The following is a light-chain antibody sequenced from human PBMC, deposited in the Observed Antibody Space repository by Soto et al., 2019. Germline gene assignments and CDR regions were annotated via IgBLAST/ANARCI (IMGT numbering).Light chain of an antibody. V-gene: IGLV1-40*01. Sequence: QSVLTQPPSVSGAPGQRVTISCTGSSPNIGAGYDVHWYHQLPGTAPILLIYGNNNRPSGVPDRFSGSRSGTSASLAITGLQAEDEADYYCQSYDSSLSVWVFGGGTKLTVL. CDR2: GNN. J-gene: IGLJ3*02. CDR3: QSYDSSLSVWV. CDR1: SPNIGAGYD.